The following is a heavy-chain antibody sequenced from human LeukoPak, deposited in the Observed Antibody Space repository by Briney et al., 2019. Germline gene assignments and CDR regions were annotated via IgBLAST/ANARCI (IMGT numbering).Heavy chain of an antibody. CDR3: ARRPRDTSGYYLGAFHD. J-gene: IGHJ3*01. CDR2: IGASGADT. CDR1: GFTFSSYA. Sequence: SGGSLRLSCAASGFTFSSYAMSWVRQAPGKGLEWVSVIGASGADTYYSDSVRGRFTVSRDNSQNTLFLHMSSLRAEDTAVYFCARRPRDTSGYYLGAFHDWGQGTTVTVSS. V-gene: IGHV3-23*01. D-gene: IGHD3-22*01.